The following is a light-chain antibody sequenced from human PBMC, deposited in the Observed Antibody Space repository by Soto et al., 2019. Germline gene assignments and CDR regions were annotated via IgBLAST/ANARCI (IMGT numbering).Light chain of an antibody. J-gene: IGKJ1*01. CDR1: QSISSW. CDR2: DAS. CDR3: QQYNSYWT. V-gene: IGKV1-5*01. Sequence: DIQMTQSPSTLSASVGDRVTITCRASQSISSWLAWYRQKPGKAPKLLIYDASSLESGVPSRFSGSGSGAEFTLTISSLQPDDFATYYCQQYNSYWTFGXGTKVDIK.